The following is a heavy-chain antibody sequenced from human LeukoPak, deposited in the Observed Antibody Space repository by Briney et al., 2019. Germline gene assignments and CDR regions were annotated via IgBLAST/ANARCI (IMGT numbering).Heavy chain of an antibody. V-gene: IGHV4-34*01. J-gene: IGHJ5*02. Sequence: KPSETLSLTCAVYGGSFSGYYWSWIRQPPGKGLEWIGEINHSGSTNYNPSLKSRVTISVDTSKNQFSLKLSSVTAADTAVYYCARGDGHNWNYVGWFDPWGQGTLVTVSS. CDR2: INHSGST. D-gene: IGHD1-7*01. CDR1: GGSFSGYY. CDR3: ARGDGHNWNYVGWFDP.